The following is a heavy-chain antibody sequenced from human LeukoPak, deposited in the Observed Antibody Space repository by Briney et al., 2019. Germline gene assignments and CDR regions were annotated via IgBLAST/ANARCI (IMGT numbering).Heavy chain of an antibody. CDR3: ARDRNSGSSLDI. CDR2: IYPYSGDT. J-gene: IGHJ3*02. D-gene: IGHD6-6*01. V-gene: IGHV1-2*02. CDR1: GYTFTGYY. Sequence: ASVTVSCKASGYTFTGYYIHWVRQAPGQGLEWMGWIYPYSGDTNYAQNFQGRVTMTRDTSISTAYMELSSLKSDDTAVYYCARDRNSGSSLDIWGQGAMLTVSS.